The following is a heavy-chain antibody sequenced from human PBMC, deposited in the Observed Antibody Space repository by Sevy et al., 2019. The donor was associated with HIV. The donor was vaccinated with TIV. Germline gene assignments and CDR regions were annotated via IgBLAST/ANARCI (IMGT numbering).Heavy chain of an antibody. CDR2: ISGSGVST. D-gene: IGHD3-10*01. CDR1: GFTFSSYD. CDR3: ARDLWFGGFWGNWFDP. V-gene: IGHV3-23*01. Sequence: GGSLRLSCAASGFTFSSYDMSWVRQAPGKGLEWVSVISGSGVSTYYADSVKGRFTISRDNARTSLFLQMDSLRAEDTVLYNCARDLWFGGFWGNWFDPWGQGSLVTVSS. J-gene: IGHJ5*02.